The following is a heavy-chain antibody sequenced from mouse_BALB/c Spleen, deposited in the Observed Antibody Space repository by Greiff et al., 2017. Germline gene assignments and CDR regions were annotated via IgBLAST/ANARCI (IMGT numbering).Heavy chain of an antibody. CDR1: GFTFSSFG. V-gene: IGHV5-17*03. Sequence: EVMLVESGGGLVQPGGSRKLSCAASGFTFSSFGMHWVRQAPEKGLEWVAYISSGGGSTYYPDTVKGRFTISRDNAKNTLYLQMSSLKSEDTAMYYCARRDYEDAYWGQGTLVTVSA. CDR2: ISSGGGST. D-gene: IGHD2-4*01. CDR3: ARRDYEDAY. J-gene: IGHJ3*01.